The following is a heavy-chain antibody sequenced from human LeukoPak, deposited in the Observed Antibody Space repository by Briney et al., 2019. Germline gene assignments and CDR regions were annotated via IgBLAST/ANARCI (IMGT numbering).Heavy chain of an antibody. CDR1: GFTFSSYG. V-gene: IGHV3-23*01. Sequence: GGSLRLSCAASGFTFSSYGMSWVRQAPGKGLEWVAVISGSGGSTYYADSVKGRFTISRDNSKNTLYLQMNSLAHEDTSVYYCAKGGLGGYYHMDVWGKGTTVTVSS. CDR3: AKGGLGGYYHMDV. D-gene: IGHD1-26*01. CDR2: ISGSGGST. J-gene: IGHJ6*03.